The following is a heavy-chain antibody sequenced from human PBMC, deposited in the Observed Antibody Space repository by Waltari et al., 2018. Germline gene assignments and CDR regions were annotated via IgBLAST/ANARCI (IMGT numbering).Heavy chain of an antibody. CDR3: ASLLTGD. J-gene: IGHJ4*02. Sequence: QLQVQESGPGLVKPSETLSLTCTVSGGAITTTNYYWGWIRQPPGKGLEWIGSIYYNGNTYYNPSLKSRVTISADTSKNQFSLNLNSVTAADTAVYYCASLLTGDWGQGVLVTVSS. D-gene: IGHD3-9*01. V-gene: IGHV4-39*01. CDR1: GGAITTTNYY. CDR2: IYYNGNT.